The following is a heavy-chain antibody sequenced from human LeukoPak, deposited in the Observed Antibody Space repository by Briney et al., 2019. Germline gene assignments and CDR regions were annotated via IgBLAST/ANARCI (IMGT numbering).Heavy chain of an antibody. J-gene: IGHJ3*02. V-gene: IGHV4-59*01. CDR2: IYYSGST. CDR3: ARGPLDDYTHPAAFDI. CDR1: GGSISSYY. Sequence: SETLSLTCTVSGGSISSYYWSWIRQPPGKGLEWIGYIYYSGSTNYNPSLKSRVTISVDTSKNQFSLKLSSVTAADTAVYYCARGPLDDYTHPAAFDIWGQGTMVTVSS. D-gene: IGHD5-24*01.